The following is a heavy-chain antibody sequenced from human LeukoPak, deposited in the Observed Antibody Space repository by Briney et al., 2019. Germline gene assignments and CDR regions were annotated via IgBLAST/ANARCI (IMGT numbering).Heavy chain of an antibody. D-gene: IGHD3-10*01. Sequence: GASVKVSCKASGYIFTGYYMHWVRQAPGQGLEWMGWINPNSGGTNYAQKFQGRVTMTRDTSISTAYMELSRLRSDDTAVYYCARDTGWFGELLLRYYFDYWGQGTLVTVSS. CDR1: GYIFTGYY. CDR2: INPNSGGT. V-gene: IGHV1-2*02. CDR3: ARDTGWFGELLLRYYFDY. J-gene: IGHJ4*02.